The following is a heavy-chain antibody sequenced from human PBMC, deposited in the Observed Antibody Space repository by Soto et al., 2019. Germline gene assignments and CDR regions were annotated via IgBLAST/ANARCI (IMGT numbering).Heavy chain of an antibody. Sequence: EVQLLESGGGLVQPGGSLRLSCAASGFTFSSYAMSWVRQAPGKGLEWVSAISGSGGSTYYADSVKGRFTISRDNAKNPLYLQMSSMSADDTAVYYCAKDYDSIWGSIFDNWGQGTLVTVSS. CDR3: AKDYDSIWGSIFDN. CDR1: GFTFSSYA. CDR2: ISGSGGST. J-gene: IGHJ4*02. V-gene: IGHV3-23*01. D-gene: IGHD3-16*01.